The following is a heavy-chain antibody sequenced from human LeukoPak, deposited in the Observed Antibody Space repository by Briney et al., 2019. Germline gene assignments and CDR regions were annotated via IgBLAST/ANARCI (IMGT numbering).Heavy chain of an antibody. CDR3: ARYYHYYDSSGYLYYFDY. CDR2: TYYSGST. J-gene: IGHJ4*02. CDR1: GGSISSYY. D-gene: IGHD3-22*01. V-gene: IGHV4-59*01. Sequence: PSETLSLTCTVSGGSISSYYWSWIRQPPGKGLEWIGYTYYSGSTNYNPSLKSRVTISVDTSKNHFSLKLSSVTAADTAVYYCARYYHYYDSSGYLYYFDYWGQGTLVTVSS.